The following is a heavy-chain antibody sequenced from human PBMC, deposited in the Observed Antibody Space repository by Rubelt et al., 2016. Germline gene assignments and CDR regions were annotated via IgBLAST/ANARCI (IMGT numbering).Heavy chain of an antibody. Sequence: QVQLQQWGAGLLKPSETLSLTCAVYGGSFSDYYWSWIRQPPGKGLEWIGEIHHSGATNYNPSLKSRVTMSGDQPKNQLSLKLGSGTATETAGYYGARHYSGNYPPTDWGQGTLVTVSS. CDR1: GGSFSDYY. D-gene: IGHD1-26*01. CDR2: IHHSGAT. J-gene: IGHJ4*02. CDR3: ARHYSGNYPPTD. V-gene: IGHV4-34*01.